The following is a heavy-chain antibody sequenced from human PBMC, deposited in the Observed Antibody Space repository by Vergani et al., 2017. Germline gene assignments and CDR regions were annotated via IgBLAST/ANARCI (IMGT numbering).Heavy chain of an antibody. D-gene: IGHD3-10*01. CDR2: ISWNSGAV. Sequence: EVDLVESGGGLAQPGGSLRLSCEASGITFWKFGMHWVRQGPGKGLEWVSGISWNSGAVDYADSVRGRFTISRDNAKNSLFLQMNSLRVEDMGVYYCARDHSAVFGSGLPFGGWFDPWGQGTLVTVSS. V-gene: IGHV3-9*03. CDR3: ARDHSAVFGSGLPFGGWFDP. J-gene: IGHJ5*02. CDR1: GITFWKFG.